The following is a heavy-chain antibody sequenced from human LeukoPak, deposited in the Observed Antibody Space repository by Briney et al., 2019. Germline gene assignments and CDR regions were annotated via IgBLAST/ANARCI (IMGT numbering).Heavy chain of an antibody. V-gene: IGHV3-30*02. D-gene: IGHD6-13*01. Sequence: PGGSLRLSCAASGFTFSSYGMHWVRQAPGKGLEWVAFIRYDGSNKYYADSVKGRFTISRDNSKNTLYLQMNSLRAEDTAVYYCAKDRSWPYYFDYWGQGTLVTVSS. CDR2: IRYDGSNK. J-gene: IGHJ4*02. CDR1: GFTFSSYG. CDR3: AKDRSWPYYFDY.